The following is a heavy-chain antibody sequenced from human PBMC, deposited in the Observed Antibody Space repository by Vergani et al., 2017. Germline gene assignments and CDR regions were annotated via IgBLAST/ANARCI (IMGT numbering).Heavy chain of an antibody. D-gene: IGHD3-10*01. CDR2: IYPGDSDT. CDR3: AGQYGSGGFYHIGSPLHSPFDY. Sequence: EVQLVQSGAEVKKPGESLKISCKGSGYSFTSYWIGWVRQMPGKGLEWMGIIYPGDSDTRYSPSFQGQVTISADKSISTAYLQWSSLQASDTAMYYCAGQYGSGGFYHIGSPLHSPFDYWGQGTLVTVSS. CDR1: GYSFTSYW. J-gene: IGHJ4*02. V-gene: IGHV5-51*01.